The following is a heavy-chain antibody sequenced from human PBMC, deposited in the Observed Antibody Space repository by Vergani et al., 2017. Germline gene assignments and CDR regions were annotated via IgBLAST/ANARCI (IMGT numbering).Heavy chain of an antibody. CDR3: AKDPYSSSWYPGAADY. CDR2: IHYDGSNQ. CDR1: RFTFSSYG. J-gene: IGHJ4*02. V-gene: IGHV3-30*02. Sequence: QVQLVESGGGVVQPGGSLTLSCAASRFTFSSYGMHWVRQAPGKGLEWVAFIHYDGSNQYYADSVKGRFTISRDNSKNTLYLQMNSLRAEDTALYYCAKDPYSSSWYPGAADYWGQGTLVTVSS. D-gene: IGHD6-13*01.